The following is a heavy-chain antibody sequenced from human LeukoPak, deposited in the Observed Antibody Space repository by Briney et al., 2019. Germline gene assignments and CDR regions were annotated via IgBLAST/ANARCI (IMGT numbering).Heavy chain of an antibody. CDR2: IIPILGIA. D-gene: IGHD6-13*01. CDR1: GGTFSNYA. Sequence: GSSVKVSCKASGGTFSNYAISWVRQAPGQGLEWMGRIIPILGIANYAQKFQGRVTITADKSTSTAYMELSSLRSEDTAVYYCARPQAAAGYYFDYWGQGTLVTVSS. CDR3: ARPQAAAGYYFDY. J-gene: IGHJ4*02. V-gene: IGHV1-69*04.